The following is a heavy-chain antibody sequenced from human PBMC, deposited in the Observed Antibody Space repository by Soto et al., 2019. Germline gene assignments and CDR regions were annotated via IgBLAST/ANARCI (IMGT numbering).Heavy chain of an antibody. D-gene: IGHD2-21*02. CDR2: IYHSGST. V-gene: IGHV4-4*02. CDR3: ARRGGGVVLTATTPFDY. CDR1: SGSISTANW. Sequence: QVPLQESGPRLVRPSGTLSLTCTVSSGSISTANWWSWVRQPPGRGLEWIGEIYHSGSTNYNLSLKSRVTLTVDKSKNQCSLRLSSVTAADTAMYYCARRGGGVVLTATTPFDYWGQGTLVTVSS. J-gene: IGHJ4*02.